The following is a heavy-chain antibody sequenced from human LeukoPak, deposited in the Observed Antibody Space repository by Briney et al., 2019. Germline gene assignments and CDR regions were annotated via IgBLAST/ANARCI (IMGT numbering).Heavy chain of an antibody. J-gene: IGHJ4*02. V-gene: IGHV5-51*01. Sequence: GESLNISCKGSGYDFTTYWIAWVRQMPGKGLEWMGIIYPGDSDTRSSPSFQGQVTITADKSISTAYLQWSSLKASDTAMYYCARQTSTVWGGYGDYWGQGTLVTVSS. CDR3: ARQTSTVWGGYGDY. D-gene: IGHD3-16*01. CDR2: IYPGDSDT. CDR1: GYDFTTYW.